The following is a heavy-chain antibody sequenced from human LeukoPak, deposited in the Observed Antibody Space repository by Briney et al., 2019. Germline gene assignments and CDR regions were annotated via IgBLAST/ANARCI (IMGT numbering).Heavy chain of an antibody. CDR2: IRSTSSTI. J-gene: IGHJ4*02. CDR3: ARSYSFDY. CDR1: GFTFSSYA. V-gene: IGHV3-48*02. D-gene: IGHD2-21*01. Sequence: GSLRLSCAASGFTFSSYAMNWVRQAPGKGLEWISYIRSTSSTIYHADSVKGRFTISRDNAKNSLYLQMNSLRDEDTAVYYCARSYSFDYWGQGTLVTVSS.